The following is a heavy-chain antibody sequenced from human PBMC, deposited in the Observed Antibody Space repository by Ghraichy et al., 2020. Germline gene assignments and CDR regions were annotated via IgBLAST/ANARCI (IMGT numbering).Heavy chain of an antibody. V-gene: IGHV2-70*04. CDR2: IDWDDDK. CDR3: ARMGSIPEVKDAFDI. CDR1: GFSLSTSGMR. J-gene: IGHJ3*02. D-gene: IGHD2-2*01. Sequence: SGPTLVKPTQTLTLTCTFSGFSLSTSGMRVSWIRQPPGKAPEWLARIDWDDDKFYRTSLKTRLTISKDTSKNQVVLTMTNMDPVDTATYYCARMGSIPEVKDAFDIWGQGTMVTVSS.